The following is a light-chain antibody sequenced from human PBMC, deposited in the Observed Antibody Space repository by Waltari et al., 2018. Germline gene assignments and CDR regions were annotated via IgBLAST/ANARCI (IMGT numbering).Light chain of an antibody. Sequence: IVFTQSPGTLSLSPGERAPLPCRASQSVSSSYLAWYQHKPGQAPRLLIYGASSRATGIPDRFSGSGSGTDFTLTISRLEPEDFAVYYCQQYGNSPLYTFGQGTKLEIK. CDR1: QSVSSSY. J-gene: IGKJ2*01. CDR3: QQYGNSPLYT. CDR2: GAS. V-gene: IGKV3-20*01.